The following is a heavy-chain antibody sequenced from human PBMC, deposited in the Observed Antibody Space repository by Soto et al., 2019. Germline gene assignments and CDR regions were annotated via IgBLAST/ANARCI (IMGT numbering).Heavy chain of an antibody. V-gene: IGHV4-59*01. J-gene: IGHJ4*02. CDR1: GGSISSYY. Sequence: SETLSLTCIVSGGSISSYYWNWIRQPPGRGLEWIGYIFYSGSTNYNPSLKSRVTISVDTSKNHFSLKLSSVTAADSAVYYCARGSPVRAHWNFDYWGRGTLVTVSS. CDR2: IFYSGST. CDR3: ARGSPVRAHWNFDY. D-gene: IGHD1-1*01.